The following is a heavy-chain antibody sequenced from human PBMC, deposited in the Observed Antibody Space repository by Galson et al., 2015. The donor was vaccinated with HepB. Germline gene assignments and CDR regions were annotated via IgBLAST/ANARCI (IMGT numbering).Heavy chain of an antibody. V-gene: IGHV1-8*01. CDR3: ARMEGIRGTHWFDP. J-gene: IGHJ5*02. Sequence: SVKVSCKASGYTFTSYDINWVRQATGQGLEWMGWMNPNSGNTGYAQKFQGRVTMTRNTSISTAYMELSSLRSEDTAVYYCARMEGIRGTHWFDPWGQGTLVTVSS. CDR1: GYTFTSYD. D-gene: IGHD3-16*01. CDR2: MNPNSGNT.